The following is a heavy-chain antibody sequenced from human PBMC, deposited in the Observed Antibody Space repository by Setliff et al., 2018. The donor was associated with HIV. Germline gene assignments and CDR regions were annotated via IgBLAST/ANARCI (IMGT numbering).Heavy chain of an antibody. CDR1: GESFSGYY. CDR3: VKHRNRGFDP. Sequence: GLFISSETLSLTCTIYGESFSGYYCSWIRQPPGKGLEWIGEVSFSGSTNYSPSLKSRVTISVDTSKNQFSLKMTSVTAADTAVYYCVKHRNRGFDPWGQGALVTVSS. J-gene: IGHJ5*02. CDR2: VSFSGST. V-gene: IGHV4-34*01.